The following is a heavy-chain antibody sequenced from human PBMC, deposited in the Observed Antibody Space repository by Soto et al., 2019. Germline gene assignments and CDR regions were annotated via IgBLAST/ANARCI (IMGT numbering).Heavy chain of an antibody. CDR2: IWYDGSNK. V-gene: IGHV3-33*01. CDR1: GFTFSSYG. CDR3: ARARSAAGTDRKDYYYYYYYMDV. D-gene: IGHD6-13*01. Sequence: GGSLRLSCAASGFTFSSYGMHWVRQAPGKGLEWVAVIWYDGSNKYYADSVKGRFTISRDNSKNTLYLQMNSLRAEDTAVYYCARARSAAGTDRKDYYYYYYYMDVWGKGTTVTVSS. J-gene: IGHJ6*03.